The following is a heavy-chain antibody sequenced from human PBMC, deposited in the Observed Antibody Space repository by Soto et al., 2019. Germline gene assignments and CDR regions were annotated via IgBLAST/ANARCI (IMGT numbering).Heavy chain of an antibody. Sequence: ASVKVSCKASGYTFTSYGISWVRQAPGQGLEWMGWISAYNGNTNYAQKLQGRVTMTTDTSTSTAYLELRSLRSDDTAVYYCARVGECSGGSCSSSYFDSWGQGTLVTVSS. J-gene: IGHJ4*02. CDR3: ARVGECSGGSCSSSYFDS. V-gene: IGHV1-18*01. CDR2: ISAYNGNT. D-gene: IGHD2-15*01. CDR1: GYTFTSYG.